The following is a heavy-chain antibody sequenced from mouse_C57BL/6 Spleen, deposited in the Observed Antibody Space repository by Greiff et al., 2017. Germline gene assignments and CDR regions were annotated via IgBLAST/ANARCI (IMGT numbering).Heavy chain of an antibody. Sequence: QVQLQQSGPELVKPGASVKISCKASGYAFSSSWMNWVKQRPGKGLEWIGRIYPGDGDTNYNGKFKGKATLTADKSSSTAYMQLSSLTSEDSAVYFCARVYGSSYGGYFDVWGTGTTVTVSS. CDR2: IYPGDGDT. CDR1: GYAFSSSW. CDR3: ARVYGSSYGGYFDV. V-gene: IGHV1-82*01. J-gene: IGHJ1*03. D-gene: IGHD1-1*01.